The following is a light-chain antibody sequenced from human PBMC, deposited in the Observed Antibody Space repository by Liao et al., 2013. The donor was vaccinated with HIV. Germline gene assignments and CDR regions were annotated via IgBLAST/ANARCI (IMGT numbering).Light chain of an antibody. CDR2: QDS. CDR3: QAWDSSTFXA. CDR1: KLGDKY. V-gene: IGLV3-1*01. Sequence: SYELTQPPSVSVSPGQTASITCSGDKLGDKYACWYQQKPGQSPVLVIYQDSKRPSGIPERFSGSNSGNTATLTISGTQAMDEADYYCQAWDSSTFXAFGTGTKVTVL. J-gene: IGLJ1*01.